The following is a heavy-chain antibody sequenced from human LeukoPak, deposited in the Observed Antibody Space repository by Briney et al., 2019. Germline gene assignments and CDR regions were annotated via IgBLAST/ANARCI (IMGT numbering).Heavy chain of an antibody. J-gene: IGHJ4*02. CDR1: GASMNTHY. Sequence: SETLSLTCAVSGASMNTHYWSWIRQPPGKGLGWIGYILDTVTTKDNPSLKSRFTLSADTSKNQFSLRRTSVTAADTAVYYCATIKRGNIFGYFDFWGQGIPVTVSS. CDR2: ILDTVTT. CDR3: ATIKRGNIFGYFDF. V-gene: IGHV4-59*11. D-gene: IGHD5-18*01.